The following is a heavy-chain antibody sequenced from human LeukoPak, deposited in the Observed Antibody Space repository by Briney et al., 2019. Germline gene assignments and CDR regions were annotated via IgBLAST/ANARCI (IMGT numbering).Heavy chain of an antibody. D-gene: IGHD6-19*01. J-gene: IGHJ3*02. Sequence: NASETLSLTCTVSGGSISSYYWSWIRQPPGKGLEWIGYIYYSGSTNYNPSLKSRVTISVDTSKNQFSLKLSSVTAADTAVYYCARVSYSSGWYCGFAFDIWGQGTMVTVSS. CDR1: GGSISSYY. CDR2: IYYSGST. V-gene: IGHV4-59*01. CDR3: ARVSYSSGWYCGFAFDI.